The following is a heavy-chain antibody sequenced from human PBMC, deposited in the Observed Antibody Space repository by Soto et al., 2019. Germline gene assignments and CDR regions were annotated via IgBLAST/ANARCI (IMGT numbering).Heavy chain of an antibody. CDR3: AGRSSGWTYCFDY. J-gene: IGHJ4*02. Sequence: SQTLSLTLTVSGGSISSSSYSWGWIRQPPGKGLEWIVTIYYSGGTYYNPSLKSRVTIAVDTSKNQFSLKLSSVTAADTAVYHCAGRSSGWTYCFDYWGQGTLVTVSS. V-gene: IGHV4-39*01. CDR1: GGSISSSSYS. D-gene: IGHD6-19*01. CDR2: IYYSGGT.